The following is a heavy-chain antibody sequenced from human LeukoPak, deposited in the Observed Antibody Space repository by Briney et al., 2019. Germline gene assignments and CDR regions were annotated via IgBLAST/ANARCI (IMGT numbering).Heavy chain of an antibody. D-gene: IGHD3-9*01. V-gene: IGHV4-34*01. J-gene: IGHJ5*02. CDR3: ARGGLYYDILTGYYRCWFDP. CDR1: GGSFSGYY. Sequence: PSETLSLTCAVYGGSFSGYYWSWIRQPPGKGLEWIGEINHSGSTNYNPSLKSRVTISVDTSKNQFSLKLSSVTAADTAVYYCARGGLYYDILTGYYRCWFDPWGQGTLVTVSS. CDR2: INHSGST.